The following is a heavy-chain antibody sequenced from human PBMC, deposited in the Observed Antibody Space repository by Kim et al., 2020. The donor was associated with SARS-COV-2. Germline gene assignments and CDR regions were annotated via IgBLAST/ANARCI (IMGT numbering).Heavy chain of an antibody. Sequence: GGSLRLSCAASGFTFSSYSMNWVRQAPGKGLEWVSSISSSSSYIYYADSVKGRFTISRDNAKNSLYLQMNSLRAEDTAVYYCARDEYSSSWSLPLYYYYYGMDVWGEGTTVTVSS. J-gene: IGHJ6*04. CDR3: ARDEYSSSWSLPLYYYYYGMDV. CDR2: ISSSSSYI. D-gene: IGHD6-13*01. CDR1: GFTFSSYS. V-gene: IGHV3-21*01.